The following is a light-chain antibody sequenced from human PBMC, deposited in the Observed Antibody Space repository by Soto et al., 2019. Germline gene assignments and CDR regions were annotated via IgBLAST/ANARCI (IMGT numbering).Light chain of an antibody. J-gene: IGKJ4*01. CDR1: QGIGVY. CDR3: QKYNSAPLT. CDR2: AAS. Sequence: DIQMTQSPSSLSASLGDRVTITCRASQGIGVYLARFQQKPGNAPKLLIYAASTLQSGVPSRFSGSGSGTDFTLTVSSLQPEDVATYYCQKYNSAPLTFGGGTRVEIK. V-gene: IGKV1-27*01.